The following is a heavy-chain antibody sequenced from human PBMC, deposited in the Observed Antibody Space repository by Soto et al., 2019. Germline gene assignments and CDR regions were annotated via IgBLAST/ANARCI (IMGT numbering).Heavy chain of an antibody. CDR2: IRGFSPYT. Sequence: PGGSLRLSCISSGFTFRTYTMNWVRQAPGKGLEWVSGIRGFSPYTFYAESVKGRFTISRDNAKNSLYLQMNSLRAEDTAVYYCARDRGYDAHDYYYKAMDVWGQGTTVTSP. D-gene: IGHD3-22*01. V-gene: IGHV3-21*01. CDR1: GFTFRTYT. J-gene: IGHJ6*02. CDR3: ARDRGYDAHDYYYKAMDV.